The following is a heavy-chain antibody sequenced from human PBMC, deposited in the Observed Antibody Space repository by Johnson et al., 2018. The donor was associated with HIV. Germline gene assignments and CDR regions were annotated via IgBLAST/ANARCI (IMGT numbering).Heavy chain of an antibody. CDR3: ARGPIFYDSSGLWAFDI. CDR2: ISDDVSST. D-gene: IGHD3-10*01. J-gene: IGHJ3*02. Sequence: QVQLVESVGGVVQPGGSLRISCAASGYSFSTYSMHWVRQAPGKGLEWVAVISDDVSSTFYVDSVKGRFTISRDNSNNTLYLQMSGLSAEDTALYYCARGPIFYDSSGLWAFDIWGTGRMATVSS. CDR1: GYSFSTYS. V-gene: IGHV3-30*04.